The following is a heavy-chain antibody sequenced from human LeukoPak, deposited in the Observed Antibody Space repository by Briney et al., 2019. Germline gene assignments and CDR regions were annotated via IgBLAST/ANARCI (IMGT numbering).Heavy chain of an antibody. CDR3: TRVIEGSSWYYYYYGMDV. J-gene: IGHJ6*02. CDR1: GFTFGDYA. V-gene: IGHV3-49*04. Sequence: GGSLRLSCTASGFTFGDYAMSWVRQAPGKGLEWVGFIRSKAYGGTTEYAASVKGRFTISRDDSKSIAYLQMNNLKTEDTAVYYCTRVIEGSSWYYYYYGMDVWGQGTTVTVSS. D-gene: IGHD6-13*01. CDR2: IRSKAYGGTT.